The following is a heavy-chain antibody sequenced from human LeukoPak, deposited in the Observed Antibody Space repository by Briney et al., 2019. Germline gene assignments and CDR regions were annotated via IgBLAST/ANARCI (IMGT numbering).Heavy chain of an antibody. J-gene: IGHJ4*02. CDR2: IYYSGST. CDR3: ARERSRSYYVDY. D-gene: IGHD3-10*01. Sequence: SETLSLTCTVSGGSISSYYWSWIRQPPGKGLEWIGYIYYSGSTNYNPSLKSRVTISVGTSKNQFSLKLSSVTAADTAVYYCARERSRSYYVDYWGQGTLVTVSS. CDR1: GGSISSYY. V-gene: IGHV4-59*12.